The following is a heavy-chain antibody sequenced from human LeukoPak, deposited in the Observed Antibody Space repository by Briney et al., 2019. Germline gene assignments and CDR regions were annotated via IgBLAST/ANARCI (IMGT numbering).Heavy chain of an antibody. J-gene: IGHJ5*02. Sequence: PSETLSLTCTVSGGSISSSSYYWGWIRQPPGKGLEWIGSIYYSGSTYYNPSLKSRVTISVDTSKNQFSLKLSSVTAADTAVYYCASSFSSGWHNWFDPWGQGTLVTVSS. CDR1: GGSISSSSYY. V-gene: IGHV4-39*01. CDR2: IYYSGST. D-gene: IGHD6-19*01. CDR3: ASSFSSGWHNWFDP.